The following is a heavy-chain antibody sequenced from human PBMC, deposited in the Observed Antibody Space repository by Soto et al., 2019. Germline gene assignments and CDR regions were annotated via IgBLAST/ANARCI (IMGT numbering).Heavy chain of an antibody. CDR3: GRGLPTTGYDY. CDR2: SLNKARGYAT. J-gene: IGHJ4*02. CDR1: GFTFSDHY. V-gene: IGHV3-72*01. Sequence: PVGSLRLSCAASGFTFSDHYMDWVRQSPGKGLEWVGRSLNKARGYATDYAASVKGRYTISRDDSKSSVCLQMNSLKTEDTAVYYCGRGLPTTGYDYWGQGILVTVSS. D-gene: IGHD5-12*01.